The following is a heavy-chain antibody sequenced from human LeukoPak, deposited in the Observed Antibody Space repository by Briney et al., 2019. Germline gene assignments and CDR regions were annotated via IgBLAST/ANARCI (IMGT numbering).Heavy chain of an antibody. Sequence: PSETLSLTCTVSGSSINNNFWTWIRQPPGKGLEWIGYIYSSGSANYNPSIKSRVIISGDTSKNQISLKLTSVTAADTAVYYCAKVLFIATAGLYFDYWGQGTLVTVPS. D-gene: IGHD6-13*01. CDR3: AKVLFIATAGLYFDY. J-gene: IGHJ4*02. V-gene: IGHV4-59*12. CDR1: GSSINNNF. CDR2: IYSSGSA.